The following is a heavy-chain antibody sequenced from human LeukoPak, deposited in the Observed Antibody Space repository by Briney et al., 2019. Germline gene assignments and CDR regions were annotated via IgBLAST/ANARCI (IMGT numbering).Heavy chain of an antibody. V-gene: IGHV1-2*02. D-gene: IGHD3-22*01. CDR2: INPNSGDT. Sequence: ASVKVSCKASGYTFIGYYVHWVRQAPGQGLEWMGWINPNSGDTNYAQKFQGRVTMTRDTSISTAYMELSSLRSDDTAVYFCARRYYDSSGYCIDYWGQGTLVTVSS. CDR1: GYTFIGYY. CDR3: ARRYYDSSGYCIDY. J-gene: IGHJ4*02.